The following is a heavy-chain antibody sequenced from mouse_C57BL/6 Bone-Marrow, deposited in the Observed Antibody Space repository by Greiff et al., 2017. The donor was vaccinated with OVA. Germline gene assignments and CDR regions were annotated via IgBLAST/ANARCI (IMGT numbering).Heavy chain of an antibody. CDR2: ISSGSSTI. J-gene: IGHJ3*01. CDR3: ASWLAWFAY. D-gene: IGHD2-2*01. V-gene: IGHV5-17*01. CDR1: GFTFSDYG. Sequence: EVQLVESGGGLVKPGGSLKLSCAASGFTFSDYGMHWVRQAPEKGLEWVAYISSGSSTIYYADTVKGRFTFSRDNAKNTLFLQMTSLMSEDTAMYYCASWLAWFAYWGQGTLVTVSA.